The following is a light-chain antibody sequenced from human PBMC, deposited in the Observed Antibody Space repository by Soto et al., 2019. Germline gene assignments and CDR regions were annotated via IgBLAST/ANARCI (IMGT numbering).Light chain of an antibody. CDR3: TSYTSSSTHV. V-gene: IGLV2-14*01. CDR2: GVT. Sequence: HSALTQPASVSGSPGQSITISCTGTSSDIGGYDYVSWYQHHPGKAPKFIIYGVTNRPSGVSHRFSGSKSANTAPLTISGLQAEDEADYYCTSYTSSSTHVFGTGTKVTVL. CDR1: SSDIGGYDY. J-gene: IGLJ1*01.